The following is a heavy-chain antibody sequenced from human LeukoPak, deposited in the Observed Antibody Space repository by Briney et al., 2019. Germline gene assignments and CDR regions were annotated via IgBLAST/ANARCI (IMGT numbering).Heavy chain of an antibody. CDR3: ARDGARQGFDY. J-gene: IGHJ4*02. V-gene: IGHV4-30-2*01. CDR2: IYHSGST. CDR1: GGSISSSRYY. Sequence: PSETLSLTCTVSGGSISSSRYYWGWIRQPPGKGLEWIGYIYHSGSTYYNPSLKSRVTISVDRSKHQFSLKLSSVTAADTAVYYCARDGARQGFDYWGQGTLVTVSS. D-gene: IGHD3-16*01.